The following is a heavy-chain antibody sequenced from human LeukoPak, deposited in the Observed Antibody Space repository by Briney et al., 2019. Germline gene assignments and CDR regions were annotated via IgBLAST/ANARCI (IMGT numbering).Heavy chain of an antibody. CDR2: ISYDGSNK. CDR1: GFTFSSYG. V-gene: IGHV3-30*18. CDR3: AKGTMVRGAPYDY. J-gene: IGHJ4*02. D-gene: IGHD3-10*01. Sequence: GGSLRLSCAAPGFTFSSYGMHWVRQAPGKGLEWVAVISYDGSNKYYADSVKGRFTISRDNSKNTLYLQMNSLRAEDTAVYYCAKGTMVRGAPYDYWGQGTLVTVSS.